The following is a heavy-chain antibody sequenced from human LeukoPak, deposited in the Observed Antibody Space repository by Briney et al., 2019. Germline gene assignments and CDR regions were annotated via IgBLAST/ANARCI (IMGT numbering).Heavy chain of an antibody. J-gene: IGHJ4*02. CDR2: IIPILGIA. Sequence: SVKVSCKASGGTFSSYAISWVRQAPGQGLEWMGRIIPILGIANYAQKFQGRVTITADKSTSTAYMELSSLRSEDTAVYYCARVYCGGDCYSRFRFDYWGQGTLVTVSS. CDR1: GGTFSSYA. V-gene: IGHV1-69*04. D-gene: IGHD2-21*02. CDR3: ARVYCGGDCYSRFRFDY.